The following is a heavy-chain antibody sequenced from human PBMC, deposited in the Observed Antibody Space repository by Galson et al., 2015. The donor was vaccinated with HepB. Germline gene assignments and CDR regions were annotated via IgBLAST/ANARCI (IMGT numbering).Heavy chain of an antibody. CDR2: INTNSGNP. J-gene: IGHJ6*02. Sequence: SVKVSCKASGYNFTYYALNWVRQAPGQGLEWMGWINTNSGNPTYAQAFTGRFVFSLDTSVRTAYLQISSLRPEDTAVYYCARDEGSGRFLDVWGQGTTVTVSS. CDR1: GYNFTYYA. V-gene: IGHV7-4-1*02. CDR3: ARDEGSGRFLDV. D-gene: IGHD3-3*01.